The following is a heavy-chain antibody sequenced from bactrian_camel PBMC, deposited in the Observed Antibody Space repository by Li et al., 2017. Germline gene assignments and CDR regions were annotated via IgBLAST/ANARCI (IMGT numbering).Heavy chain of an antibody. CDR2: INSWAGNE. D-gene: IGHD3*01. Sequence: VQLVESGGGLVQPGGSLRLSCAASGFTFSIYAIAWVRQAPGKGLEWVSNINSWAGNEYYADSVKGRFAISRDNAKNTVYLQLNSLTTEDTAVYYCAADPGCVIDGDYYVTPSSARFWGQGTQVTVS. CDR1: GFTFSIYA. J-gene: IGHJ4*01. CDR3: AADPGCVIDGDYYVTPSSARF. V-gene: IGHV3S40*01.